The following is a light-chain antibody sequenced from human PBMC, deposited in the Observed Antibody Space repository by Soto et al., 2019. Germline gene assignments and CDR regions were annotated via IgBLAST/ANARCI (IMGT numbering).Light chain of an antibody. CDR3: QQFNSYPLT. J-gene: IGKJ4*01. Sequence: AIQLTQSPSSLSASVGDRVTITCRASQGIGSALAWYQQKPGNVPKVLIYDASSLESGVPSRFSGSGSGTDFTLTISSLQPEDFATYYCQQFNSYPLTFGGGTKVEIK. V-gene: IGKV1-13*02. CDR1: QGIGSA. CDR2: DAS.